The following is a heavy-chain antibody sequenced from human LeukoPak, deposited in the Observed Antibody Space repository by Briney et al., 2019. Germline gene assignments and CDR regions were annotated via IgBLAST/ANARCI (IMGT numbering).Heavy chain of an antibody. CDR3: ARVALSMGENGFDI. CDR2: ISSSSSYI. CDR1: GFTFSSYW. J-gene: IGHJ3*02. D-gene: IGHD2/OR15-2a*01. Sequence: GGSLRLSCAASGFTFSSYWMHWVRQAPGKGLEWVSSISSSSSYIFYADSVKGRFTVSRDNAKNSLYLQMNSLRAEDTALYYCARVALSMGENGFDIWGQGTMVTVSS. V-gene: IGHV3-21*01.